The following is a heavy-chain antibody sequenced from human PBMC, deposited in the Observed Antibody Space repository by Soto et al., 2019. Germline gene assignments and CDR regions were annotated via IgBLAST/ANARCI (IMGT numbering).Heavy chain of an antibody. CDR1: GGSISSGDYY. CDR2: IYYSGST. Sequence: PSETLSLTCTVSGGSISSGDYYWSWIRQPPGKGLEWIGYIYYSGSTYYNPSLKSRVTISVDTSKNQFSLKLSSVTAADTAVYYCARGRSKQWLDEYYYYYGMDVWGQGTTVTVSS. CDR3: ARGRSKQWLDEYYYYYGMDV. J-gene: IGHJ6*02. V-gene: IGHV4-30-4*01. D-gene: IGHD6-19*01.